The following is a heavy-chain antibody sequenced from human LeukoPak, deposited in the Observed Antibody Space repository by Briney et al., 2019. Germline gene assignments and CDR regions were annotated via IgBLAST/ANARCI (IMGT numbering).Heavy chain of an antibody. Sequence: ASVKVSCKASGGTFSSYAISWVRQAPGQGLEWMGGIIPIFGTANYAQKFQGRVTITADKSTSTAYMELSSLRSEDTAVYYCAGDHAVLRPYYYMDVWGKGTTVTVSS. CDR1: GGTFSSYA. V-gene: IGHV1-69*06. J-gene: IGHJ6*03. D-gene: IGHD3-3*01. CDR3: AGDHAVLRPYYYMDV. CDR2: IIPIFGTA.